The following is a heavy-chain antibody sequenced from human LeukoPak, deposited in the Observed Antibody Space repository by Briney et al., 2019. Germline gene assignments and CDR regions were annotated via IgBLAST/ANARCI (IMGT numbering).Heavy chain of an antibody. J-gene: IGHJ4*02. CDR1: GYTFTSYD. D-gene: IGHD3-22*01. V-gene: IGHV1-8*03. CDR3: ARGNSSGDHCDY. Sequence: ASVKVSCKASGYTFTSYDINWVRQATGQGLEWMGWVNPNSGNTGYAQKFQGRVTITRNTSISTAYTELSSLRSEDTAVYYCARGNSSGDHCDYWGQGTLVTVSS. CDR2: VNPNSGNT.